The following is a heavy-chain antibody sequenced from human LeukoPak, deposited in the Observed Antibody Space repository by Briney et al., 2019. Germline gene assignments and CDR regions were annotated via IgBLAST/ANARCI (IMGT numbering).Heavy chain of an antibody. CDR1: GGSFSGYY. D-gene: IGHD1-26*01. CDR3: ARDLSGSYSWFDP. Sequence: SEALSLTCAVYGGSFSGYYWSWIRQPPGKGLEWIGEINHSGSTNYNPSLKSRVTISVDTSKNQFSLKLSSVTAADTAVYYCARDLSGSYSWFDPWGQGTLVTVSS. V-gene: IGHV4-34*01. CDR2: INHSGST. J-gene: IGHJ5*02.